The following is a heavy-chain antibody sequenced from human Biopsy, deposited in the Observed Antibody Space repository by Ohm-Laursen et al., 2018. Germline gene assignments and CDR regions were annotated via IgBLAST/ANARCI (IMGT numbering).Heavy chain of an antibody. CDR3: ATKLTGYFHH. Sequence: SSVKVSCKAPGGTFSNYGVNWVRQAPGQGLEWLGGNIPILGTGNYAQKYQDRVTVAADTSTSTATMELRSLRSDDTAVYYCATKLTGYFHHWGQGTLVSVSS. CDR1: GGTFSNYG. J-gene: IGHJ1*01. D-gene: IGHD3-9*01. V-gene: IGHV1-69*06. CDR2: NIPILGTG.